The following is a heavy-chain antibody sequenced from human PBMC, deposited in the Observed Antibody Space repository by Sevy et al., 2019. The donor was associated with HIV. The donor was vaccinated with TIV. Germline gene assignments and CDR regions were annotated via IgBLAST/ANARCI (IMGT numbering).Heavy chain of an antibody. CDR2: INSDGTRT. CDR3: ASFGRRGLDY. CDR1: GFTFSSYW. D-gene: IGHD3-10*01. Sequence: GGSLRLSCAASGFTFSSYWMHWVRQAPGKGLVWVSRINSDGTRTSYADSVKGRFTISRDNAKNTLYLQMNSLRAEDTAVYYCASFGRRGLDYWGQGTLVTVSS. V-gene: IGHV3-74*01. J-gene: IGHJ4*02.